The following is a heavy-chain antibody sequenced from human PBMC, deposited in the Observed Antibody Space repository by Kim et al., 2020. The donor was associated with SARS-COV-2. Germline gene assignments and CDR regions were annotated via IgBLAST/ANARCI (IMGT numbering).Heavy chain of an antibody. D-gene: IGHD1-1*01. V-gene: IGHV3-23*01. J-gene: IGHJ4*02. CDR1: GFTFSSYA. CDR3: AKGRTGDRP. CDR2: ISGSGDNT. Sequence: GGSLRLSCAASGFTFSSYAMSWVRQAPGKGLEWVSAISGSGDNTYYADSVKGRFTISRDNSKNTLYLEMNSLTAEDTAVYYCAKGRTGDRPWGQGTLVTVSS.